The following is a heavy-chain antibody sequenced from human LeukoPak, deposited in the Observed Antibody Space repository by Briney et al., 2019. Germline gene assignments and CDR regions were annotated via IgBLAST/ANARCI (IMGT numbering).Heavy chain of an antibody. CDR3: ARTPHYYGSGSYYRYNWFDP. J-gene: IGHJ5*02. CDR2: INHSGST. D-gene: IGHD3-10*01. Sequence: PSETLSLTCAVYGGSFSGYYWSWIRQPPGKGLEWIGEINHSGSTNYNPSLKSRVTISADTSKNQFSLKLSSVTAADTAVYYCARTPHYYGSGSYYRYNWFDPWGQGTLVTVSS. V-gene: IGHV4-34*01. CDR1: GGSFSGYY.